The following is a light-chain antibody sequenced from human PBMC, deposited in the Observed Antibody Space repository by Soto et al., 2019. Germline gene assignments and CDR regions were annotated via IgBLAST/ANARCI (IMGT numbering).Light chain of an antibody. J-gene: IGKJ4*01. CDR3: QQYNDWPLT. CDR2: DVS. V-gene: IGKV3D-15*01. Sequence: EIVMTQSPATLSVSPGERATLSCRASQSVSSNFAWYQQRPAQAPRLLIYDVSTRATGVPTRFSGSGSGTEFTLTISSLQSEDFAVYYCQQYNDWPLTFGGGTRGEIK. CDR1: QSVSSN.